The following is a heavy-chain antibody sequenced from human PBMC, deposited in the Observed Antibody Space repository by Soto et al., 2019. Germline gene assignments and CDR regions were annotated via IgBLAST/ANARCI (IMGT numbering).Heavy chain of an antibody. Sequence: QVQLVESGGGLVKPGGSLRLSCAASGFTFSDYYMSWIRQAPGKGLEWVSYISSSSSYTNYADSVKGRFTISRDNAKNSLYLQMNSLRAEDTAVYYCARDWGGYERSWFYYYYYGMDVWGQGTTVTVSS. V-gene: IGHV3-11*05. J-gene: IGHJ6*02. CDR1: GFTFSDYY. CDR3: ARDWGGYERSWFYYYYYGMDV. CDR2: ISSSSSYT. D-gene: IGHD5-12*01.